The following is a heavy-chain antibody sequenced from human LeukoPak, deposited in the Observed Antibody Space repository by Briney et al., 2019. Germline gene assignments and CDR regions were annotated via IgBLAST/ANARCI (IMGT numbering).Heavy chain of an antibody. CDR2: ISGSGGST. J-gene: IGHJ4*02. CDR1: GGSISSYY. CDR3: AKSDYGAYSRILYFDY. Sequence: ETLSLTCTVSGGSISSYYWSWIRQPPGKGLEWVSGISGSGGSTYYADSVKGRFSISRDNSKSTLYLQMNSLRAEDTAVYYCAKSDYGAYSRILYFDYWGQGTLVTVSS. D-gene: IGHD4-23*01. V-gene: IGHV3-23*01.